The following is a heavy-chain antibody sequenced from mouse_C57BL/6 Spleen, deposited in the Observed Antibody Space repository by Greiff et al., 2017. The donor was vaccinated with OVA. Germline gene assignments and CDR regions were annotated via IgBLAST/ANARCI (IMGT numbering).Heavy chain of an antibody. D-gene: IGHD3-2*02. CDR1: GYAFSSYW. V-gene: IGHV1-80*01. CDR2: IYPGDGDT. CDR3: ASLDSSGSWFAY. J-gene: IGHJ3*01. Sequence: VKLMESGAELVKPGASVKISCKASGYAFSSYWMNWVKQRPGKGLEWIGQIYPGDGDTNYNGKFKGKATLTADKSSSTAYMQLSSLTSEDSAVYFCASLDSSGSWFAYWGQGTLVTVSA.